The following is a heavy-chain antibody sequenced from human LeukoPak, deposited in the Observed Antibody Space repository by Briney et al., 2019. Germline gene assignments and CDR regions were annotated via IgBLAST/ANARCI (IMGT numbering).Heavy chain of an antibody. CDR2: IWYDGSNK. D-gene: IGHD6-19*01. J-gene: IGHJ4*02. CDR1: GFTFSSYG. Sequence: PGGSLRLSCAASGFTFSSYGMHWVRQAPGKGLEWVAVIWYDGSNKYYADSVKGRFTISRDNSKNTLYLQMNSLRAEDTAVYYCAKDPVASGCLGYWGQGTLVTVSS. CDR3: AKDPVASGCLGY. V-gene: IGHV3-30*02.